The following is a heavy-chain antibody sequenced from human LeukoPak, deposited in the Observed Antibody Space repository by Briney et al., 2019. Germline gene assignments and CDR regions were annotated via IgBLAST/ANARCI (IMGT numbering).Heavy chain of an antibody. V-gene: IGHV1-2*02. CDR2: INPNSGGT. CDR1: GGTFGSYA. D-gene: IGHD2/OR15-2a*01. CDR3: ASLSPQKKNFDY. Sequence: ASVKVSCKASGGTFGSYAISWVRQAPGQGLEWMGWINPNSGGTNYAQKFQGRVTMTRDTSISTAYMELSRLRSDDTAVYYCASLSPQKKNFDYWGQGTLVTVSS. J-gene: IGHJ4*02.